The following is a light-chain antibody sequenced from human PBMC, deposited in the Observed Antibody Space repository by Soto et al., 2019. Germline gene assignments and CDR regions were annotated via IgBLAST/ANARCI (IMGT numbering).Light chain of an antibody. J-gene: IGKJ1*01. CDR3: QQYDNLPP. V-gene: IGKV1-33*01. Sequence: DIQMTQSPSSLSASVGDRVTITCQASQNISNYLNWYQQKPGKAPKLLIYDASTLETGVPSRFSGRGSGTEFTITISILMHEDIATYYCQQYDNLPPFGRGTKVDIK. CDR2: DAS. CDR1: QNISNY.